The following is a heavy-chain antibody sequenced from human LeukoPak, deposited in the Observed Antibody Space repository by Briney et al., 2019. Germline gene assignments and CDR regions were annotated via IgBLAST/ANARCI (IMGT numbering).Heavy chain of an antibody. CDR3: ARSPPPDYVWGSYRSDLGY. J-gene: IGHJ4*02. CDR1: GYIFTGYY. Sequence: ASVKVSCKASGYIFTGYYMHWVRQAPGQGLEWMGWINPNSGGTNYAQKFQGRVTMTRDTSISTAYMELSRLRSDDTAVYYCARSPPPDYVWGSYRSDLGYWGQGTLVTVSS. V-gene: IGHV1-2*02. CDR2: INPNSGGT. D-gene: IGHD3-16*02.